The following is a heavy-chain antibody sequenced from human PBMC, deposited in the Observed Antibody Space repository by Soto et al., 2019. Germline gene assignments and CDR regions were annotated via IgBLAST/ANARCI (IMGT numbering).Heavy chain of an antibody. J-gene: IGHJ4*02. D-gene: IGHD3-16*01. Sequence: EVQLVESGGGLIQPGGSLRLSCEASGFTVSSNYMSWVRQAPGKGLDWVSVIYSGGSTFYADSVKGRFTISRDNSRNTVYPQMNSPRVEDTAVYYWVREARGHWGQGTLVTVSS. V-gene: IGHV3-53*01. CDR3: VREARGH. CDR1: GFTVSSNY. CDR2: IYSGGST.